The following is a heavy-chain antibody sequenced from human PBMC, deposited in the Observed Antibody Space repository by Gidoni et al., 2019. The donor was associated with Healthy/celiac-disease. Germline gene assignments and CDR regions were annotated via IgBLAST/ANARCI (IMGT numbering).Heavy chain of an antibody. V-gene: IGHV3-7*03. D-gene: IGHD6-13*01. CDR1: GFTFSSYW. J-gene: IGHJ4*02. Sequence: EVQLVESGGGLVQPGGSLRLSCAASGFTFSSYWMSWVRQAPGKGLEWVANIKQDGSEKYYVDSVKGRFTISRDNAKNSLYLQMNSLRAEDTAVYYCARGSSSWYTGVFDYWGQGTLVTVSS. CDR3: ARGSSSWYTGVFDY. CDR2: IKQDGSEK.